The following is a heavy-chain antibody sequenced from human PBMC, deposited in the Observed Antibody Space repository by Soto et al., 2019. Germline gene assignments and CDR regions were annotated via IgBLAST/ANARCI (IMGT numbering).Heavy chain of an antibody. V-gene: IGHV1-69*13. CDR2: IIPIFGTA. CDR1: GGTFSSYA. Sequence: SVKVSCKASGGTFSSYAISWVRQAPGQGLEWMGGIIPIFGTANYAQKFQGRVTITADESTSTAYMELSSLRSEDTAVYYCARVARGYYDILTGIYYFDYWGQGTLVTVSS. D-gene: IGHD3-9*01. CDR3: ARVARGYYDILTGIYYFDY. J-gene: IGHJ4*02.